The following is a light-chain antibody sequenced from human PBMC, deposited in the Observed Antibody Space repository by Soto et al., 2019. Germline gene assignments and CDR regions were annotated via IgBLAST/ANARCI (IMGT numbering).Light chain of an antibody. CDR2: AAA. J-gene: IGKJ1*01. CDR1: QGISND. Sequence: DIQMTQSPSSLSASTGDRVTISCRASQGISNDFAWYQQKPGKVPHLLIYAAATSHAGVPSRFSGGGSGTDVTLTISSLQPEDVATYYCQNYNSAPRTFGQGTKVDIK. V-gene: IGKV1-27*01. CDR3: QNYNSAPRT.